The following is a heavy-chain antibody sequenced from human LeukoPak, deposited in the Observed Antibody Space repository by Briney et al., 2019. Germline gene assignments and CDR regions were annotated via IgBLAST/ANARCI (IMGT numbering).Heavy chain of an antibody. J-gene: IGHJ4*02. Sequence: GGSLRLFCAASGFTFSSYGMHWVHQAPGKGLEWVTVISTDGKDKKYADSVKGRFAISRDNSKNTLDLQMNSLRAEDTAVYYCAKDQKWGAADYYFDSWGQGTLVTVSS. D-gene: IGHD6-13*01. CDR3: AKDQKWGAADYYFDS. CDR1: GFTFSSYG. CDR2: ISTDGKDK. V-gene: IGHV3-30*18.